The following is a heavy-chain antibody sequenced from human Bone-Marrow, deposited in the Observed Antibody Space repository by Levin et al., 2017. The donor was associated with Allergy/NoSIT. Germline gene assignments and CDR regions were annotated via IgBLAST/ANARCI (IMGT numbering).Heavy chain of an antibody. Sequence: ESLKISCGVSGGSISAYYWSWIRQSPGKGLEWIGEISPGGTTKYTSSLKRRVTISVDTSKNQVSLRLNSVTAADTAVYYCARDTVAPGTWFDSWGQGSLVTVSS. CDR2: ISPGGTT. CDR3: ARDTVAPGTWFDS. D-gene: IGHD1/OR15-1a*01. V-gene: IGHV4-34*01. CDR1: GGSISAYY. J-gene: IGHJ5*01.